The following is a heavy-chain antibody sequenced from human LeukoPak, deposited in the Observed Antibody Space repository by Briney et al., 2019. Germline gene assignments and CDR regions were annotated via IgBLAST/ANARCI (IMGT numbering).Heavy chain of an antibody. J-gene: IGHJ3*02. CDR3: ARHEIVVVPAAIRFDALDI. CDR1: GGSISSSSYY. D-gene: IGHD2-2*02. CDR2: IYYSGST. Sequence: SETLSLTCTVSGGSISSSSYYWGWIRQPPGKGLEWIGSIYYSGSTYYNPSLKSRVTISVDTSKNQFSLKLSSVTAADTAVYYCARHEIVVVPAAIRFDALDIWGQGTMVTVSS. V-gene: IGHV4-39*01.